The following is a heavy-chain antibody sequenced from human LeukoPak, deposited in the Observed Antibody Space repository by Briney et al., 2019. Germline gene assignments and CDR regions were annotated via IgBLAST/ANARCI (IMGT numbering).Heavy chain of an antibody. CDR3: VRDRPDYGAERFDY. V-gene: IGHV3-13*01. CDR1: GFTFSSYD. CDR2: IGTTGDT. Sequence: GGSLRLSCAASGFTFSSYDMHWVRQGTGKGLEWVSAIGTTGDTYYPGSVKGRFTISRENAKNSLYLQMNSLRAEDTAVYYCVRDRPDYGAERFDYWGQGTLLTDSS. D-gene: IGHD4-17*01. J-gene: IGHJ4*02.